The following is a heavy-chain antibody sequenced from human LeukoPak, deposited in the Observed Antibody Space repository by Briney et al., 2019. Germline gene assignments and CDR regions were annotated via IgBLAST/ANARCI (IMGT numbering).Heavy chain of an antibody. CDR3: ARSTGRITAVDY. J-gene: IGHJ4*02. CDR1: GGSISSSSYY. Sequence: SETLSLTCTVSGGSISSSSYYWGWIRQPPGKGLEWIGSIYYSGSTYYNPSLKSRVTISVDTSKNQFSLKLSSVTAADTAVYYCARSTGRITAVDYWGQGTLVTVSS. CDR2: IYYSGST. V-gene: IGHV4-39*07. D-gene: IGHD6-13*01.